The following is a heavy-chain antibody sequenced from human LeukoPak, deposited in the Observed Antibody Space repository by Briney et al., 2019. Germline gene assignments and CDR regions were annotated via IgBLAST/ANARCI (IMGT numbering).Heavy chain of an antibody. J-gene: IGHJ5*02. Sequence: SVKVSCRASGGTFSSYAISWVRQAPGQGLEWMGRIIPIFGTANYAQKFQGRVTITADESTSTAYMELSSLRSEDTAVYYCARGYCSGGSCYLHWFDPWGQGTLVTVSS. D-gene: IGHD2-15*01. CDR1: GGTFSSYA. V-gene: IGHV1-69*15. CDR3: ARGYCSGGSCYLHWFDP. CDR2: IIPIFGTA.